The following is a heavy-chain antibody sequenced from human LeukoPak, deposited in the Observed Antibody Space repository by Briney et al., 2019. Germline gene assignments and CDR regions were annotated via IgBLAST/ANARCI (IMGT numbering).Heavy chain of an antibody. J-gene: IGHJ3*01. CDR3: AHGIPTAKDSYDV. CDR2: IYYSGST. CDR1: GVPISSFY. V-gene: IGHV4-59*03. D-gene: IGHD2-2*01. Sequence: SETLSLTCSVSGVPISSFYWSWIRPPPGKGLEWIGCIYYSGSTNYNPSLNREVTISADASKNQLSLKLSSVTAADTAVYYCAHGIPTAKDSYDVWGQGKMVTVSS.